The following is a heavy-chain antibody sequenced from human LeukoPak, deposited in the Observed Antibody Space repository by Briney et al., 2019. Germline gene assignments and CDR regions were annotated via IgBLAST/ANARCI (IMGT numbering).Heavy chain of an antibody. Sequence: GGSLKLSCAASGFTFSSYSMNWVRQAPGKGLEWVSSISSSSSYIYYADSVKGRFTISRDNAKNSLYLQMNSLRAEDTAVYYCARDRGLWFGESGDYWGQGTLVTVSS. CDR3: ARDRGLWFGESGDY. J-gene: IGHJ4*02. D-gene: IGHD3-10*01. CDR2: ISSSSSYI. V-gene: IGHV3-21*01. CDR1: GFTFSSYS.